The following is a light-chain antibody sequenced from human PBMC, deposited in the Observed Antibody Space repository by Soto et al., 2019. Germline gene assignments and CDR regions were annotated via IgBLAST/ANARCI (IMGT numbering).Light chain of an antibody. V-gene: IGKV1-39*01. CDR3: QQSSSAPLT. CDR1: QGIRNY. J-gene: IGKJ4*01. Sequence: DIQMTQSPSSLSASVGDAVTITCRASQGIRNYLNWYQQKPGKAPKLLIYGASSLQSGVPSRFSGSGNGADFTLTISSLQPEDSASYFCQQSSSAPLTFGGGTKVEIK. CDR2: GAS.